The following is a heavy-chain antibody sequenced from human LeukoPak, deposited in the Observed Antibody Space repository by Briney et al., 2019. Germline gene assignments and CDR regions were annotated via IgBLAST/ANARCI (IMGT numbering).Heavy chain of an antibody. CDR2: ISWNSGSI. CDR1: GFTFDDYA. J-gene: IGHJ4*02. CDR3: ARESPSGSYYSNY. D-gene: IGHD1-26*01. V-gene: IGHV3-9*01. Sequence: PGGSLRLSCAASGFTFDDYAMHWVRQAPGKGLEWVSGISWNSGSIGYADSVKGRFTISRDNAKNSLYLQMNSLRAEDTALYYCARESPSGSYYSNYWGQGTLVTVSS.